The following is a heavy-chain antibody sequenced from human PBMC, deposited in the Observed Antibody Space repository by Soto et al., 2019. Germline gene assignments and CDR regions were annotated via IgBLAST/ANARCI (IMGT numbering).Heavy chain of an antibody. D-gene: IGHD2-15*01. V-gene: IGHV1-3*01. CDR1: GYTFTSYS. J-gene: IGHJ4*02. CDR3: ARDLGGWPDY. Sequence: QVQLVQSGAEVKKPGASVKVSCKASGYTFTSYSMHWVRQAPGQRLEWMGWINAGNGNTQYSQKFQGRVTITSDTSASTFYMDLSSLRSEDTAGYYCARDLGGWPDYWGQVTLVTVSS. CDR2: INAGNGNT.